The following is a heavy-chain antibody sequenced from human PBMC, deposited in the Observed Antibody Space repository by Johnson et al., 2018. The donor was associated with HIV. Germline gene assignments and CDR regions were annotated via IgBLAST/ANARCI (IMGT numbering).Heavy chain of an antibody. J-gene: IGHJ3*02. V-gene: IGHV3-30*04. Sequence: VQLVESGGGVVQPGRSLRLSCAASGFTFSSYSMHWVRQAPGKGLEWVAVISYDGSNKYYSDSVKGRFTISRDNSKNTLYLQMNSLRAEDTAVYYCAREARRYHYDSSNDAFDIWDQGTMVTVSS. CDR1: GFTFSSYS. CDR3: AREARRYHYDSSNDAFDI. CDR2: ISYDGSNK. D-gene: IGHD3-22*01.